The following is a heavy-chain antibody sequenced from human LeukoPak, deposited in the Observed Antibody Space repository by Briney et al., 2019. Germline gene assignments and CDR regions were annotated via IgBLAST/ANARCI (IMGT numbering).Heavy chain of an antibody. CDR2: ISSSRYI. Sequence: GGSLRLSCAASGFTFSSYEMNWVRQAPGKGLEWVSSISSSRYIYYADSVKGRFTISRDDAKNSLYLQMNSLRAEDTAVYYCARDLFPSTTAYFDYWGQGTLVTVSS. J-gene: IGHJ4*02. CDR3: ARDLFPSTTAYFDY. D-gene: IGHD4-11*01. CDR1: GFTFSSYE. V-gene: IGHV3-21*01.